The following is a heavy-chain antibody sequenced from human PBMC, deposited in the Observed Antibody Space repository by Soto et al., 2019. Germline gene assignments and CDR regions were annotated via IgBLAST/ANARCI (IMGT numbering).Heavy chain of an antibody. CDR2: INPSGGST. CDR3: ASTGLHDAFDT. J-gene: IGHJ3*02. CDR1: GYTFTSYY. Sequence: VSVKVSFKASGYTFTSYYMHWVRQAPGQGLEWMGIINPSGGSTSYAQKFQGRVTMTRDTSTSTVYMELSSLRSEDTAVYYCASTGLHDAFDTWGQGTMVTVSS. V-gene: IGHV1-46*03.